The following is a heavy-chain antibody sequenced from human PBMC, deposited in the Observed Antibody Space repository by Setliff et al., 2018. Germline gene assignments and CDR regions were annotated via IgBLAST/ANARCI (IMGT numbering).Heavy chain of an antibody. V-gene: IGHV1-18*01. CDR3: ARINFYVSSGYYYAPDY. CDR1: GYTFNNYG. D-gene: IGHD3-22*01. CDR2: VNNYSFKT. J-gene: IGHJ4*02. Sequence: ASVKVSCKASGYTFNNYGVAWVRQAPGQGLDWMGWVNNYSFKTNYPQKFLGRVTVTTDTSTGTAYMELGSLTSDDTAIYYCARINFYVSSGYYYAPDYWGPGTLVTVSS.